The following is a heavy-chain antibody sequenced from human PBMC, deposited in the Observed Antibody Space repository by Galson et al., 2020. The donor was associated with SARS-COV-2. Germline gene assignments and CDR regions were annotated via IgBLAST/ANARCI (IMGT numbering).Heavy chain of an antibody. J-gene: IGHJ6*01. V-gene: IGHV4-61*02. D-gene: IGHD6-13*01. CDR1: GGSISSGSYY. CDR2: FYTSGST. Sequence: SETLSLTCTVSGGSISSGSYYWTWIRQPAGKGLEWIGRFYTSGSTNYNPSLQSRVTISVDTSKNQFSLKLSSVTAADTAVYYCARVLAAAGYYYGMDVWGQGTTVTVSS. CDR3: ARVLAAAGYYYGMDV.